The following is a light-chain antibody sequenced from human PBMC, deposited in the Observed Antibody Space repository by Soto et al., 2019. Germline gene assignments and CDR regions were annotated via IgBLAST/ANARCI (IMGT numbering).Light chain of an antibody. J-gene: IGLJ1*01. CDR2: EVS. CDR1: SSDIGGYNS. V-gene: IGLV2-14*01. CDR3: SSYASSSPYV. Sequence: QSVLTQPASVSGSPGQSITISCTGTSSDIGGYNSVSWYQQHPGKAPKLMIYEVSNRPSGVSNRFSGSKSVNTASLTISGLQAEDEADYYCSSYASSSPYVFGTGTKVTVL.